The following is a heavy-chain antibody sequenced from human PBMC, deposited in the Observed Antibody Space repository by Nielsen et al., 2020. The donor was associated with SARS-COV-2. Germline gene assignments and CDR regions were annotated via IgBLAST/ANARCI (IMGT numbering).Heavy chain of an antibody. J-gene: IGHJ3*02. V-gene: IGHV3-74*03. CDR1: GFTFSGYW. CDR2: INSDGSTT. CDR3: AKDPYYDFWSGSAGGAFDI. D-gene: IGHD3-3*01. Sequence: GESLKISCAASGFTFSGYWMHWVRQAVGKGPVWVALINSDGSTTTYADSAKGRFTISRDNAKKTLYLQMNSLRGEDAAVYYCAKDPYYDFWSGSAGGAFDIWGQGTMVTVSS.